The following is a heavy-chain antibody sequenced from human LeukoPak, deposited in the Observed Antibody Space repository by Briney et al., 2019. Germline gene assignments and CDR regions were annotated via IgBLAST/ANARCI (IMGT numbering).Heavy chain of an antibody. CDR1: GYTFTGYY. CDR3: ARPSWDRSPTAY. CDR2: INPNSGGT. D-gene: IGHD1-26*01. V-gene: IGHV1-2*02. Sequence: SVKVSCKASGYTFTGYYMHWVRQAPGQGLEWMGWINPNSGGTNYAQKFQGRVTMTRDTSISTAYMELSRLRSDDTAVYYCARPSWDRSPTAYWGQGTLVTVSS. J-gene: IGHJ4*02.